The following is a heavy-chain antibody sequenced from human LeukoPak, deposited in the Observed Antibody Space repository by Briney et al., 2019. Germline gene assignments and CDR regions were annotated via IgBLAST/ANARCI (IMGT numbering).Heavy chain of an antibody. CDR1: GGTFSSYG. CDR2: IIPLFGTT. V-gene: IGHV1-69*05. D-gene: IGHD3-22*01. J-gene: IGHJ5*02. Sequence: SVKLSCKPSGGTFSSYGIVWVRQAPGQGLEWLGGIIPLFGTTNHAQTFQGRVTITTDASTSTAYMELSSMRSEDTAVYYCARDPLHYDSSGYSWSNWFDPWGQGTLVTVSS. CDR3: ARDPLHYDSSGYSWSNWFDP.